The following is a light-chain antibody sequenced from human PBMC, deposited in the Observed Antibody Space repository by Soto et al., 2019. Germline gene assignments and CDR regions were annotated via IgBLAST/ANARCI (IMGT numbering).Light chain of an antibody. CDR3: QQDNNWPRV. J-gene: IGKJ1*01. CDR2: GAS. Sequence: EIVMKQSPATLSVSPGERATLSCRASQSVSSNLAWYQQKPGQAPRLLIYGASTRATGIPARFSGSGSGTEFTLTISSLQAEDVAVYYCQQDNNWPRVFGQGAKVEIK. V-gene: IGKV3-15*01. CDR1: QSVSSN.